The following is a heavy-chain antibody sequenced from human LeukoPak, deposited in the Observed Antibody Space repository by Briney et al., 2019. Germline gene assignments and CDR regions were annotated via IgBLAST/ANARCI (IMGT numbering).Heavy chain of an antibody. CDR3: AKEGSGDYTFDY. CDR2: INIDERIT. D-gene: IGHD4-17*01. CDR1: GFSFSTQR. V-gene: IGHV3-74*01. J-gene: IGHJ4*02. Sequence: GGSLRLSCAASGFSFSTQRMHWVRQAPGKGLVWVSYINIDERITGYADSVKGRFTISRDNAKNTLYLQMNSLRAEDTALYYCAKEGSGDYTFDYWGQGTLVTVSS.